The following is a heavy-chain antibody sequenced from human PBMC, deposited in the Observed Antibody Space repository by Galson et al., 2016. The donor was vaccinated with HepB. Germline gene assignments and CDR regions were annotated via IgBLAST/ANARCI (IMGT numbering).Heavy chain of an antibody. J-gene: IGHJ4*02. Sequence: SLRLSCAASGFTFSSYGMHWVRQAPGKGLEWVGRIKSKPDGGTTDYAAPVKGRFTISRDDSKNTVYLQMNTLKTEDTAVYYCTTESAAAATDYWGQGTLVTVSS. CDR1: GFTFSSYG. CDR3: TTESAAAATDY. D-gene: IGHD6-13*01. CDR2: IKSKPDGGTT. V-gene: IGHV3-15*07.